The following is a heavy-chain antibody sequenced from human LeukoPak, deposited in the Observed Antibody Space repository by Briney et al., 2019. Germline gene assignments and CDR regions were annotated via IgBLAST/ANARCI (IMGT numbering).Heavy chain of an antibody. V-gene: IGHV3-7*01. J-gene: IGHJ4*02. Sequence: GGSLRLSCVASGFMFSGHWMSWVRQAPGKGLEWVANIKQDGSEKNNVDFVKGRFTISRDNAKNSLFLQMSSLRAEDTAVYYCVRGLGLGYWGQGTLVTVSS. CDR3: VRGLGLGY. CDR1: GFMFSGHW. D-gene: IGHD7-27*01. CDR2: IKQDGSEK.